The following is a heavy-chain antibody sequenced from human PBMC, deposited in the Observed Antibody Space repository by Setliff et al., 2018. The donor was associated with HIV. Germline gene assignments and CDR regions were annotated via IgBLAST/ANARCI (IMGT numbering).Heavy chain of an antibody. CDR2: IPASGEST. CDR1: GFSFRTYA. CDR3: ASRYNSPSRPFDF. J-gene: IGHJ4*02. D-gene: IGHD3-9*01. Sequence: GGSLRLSCAASGFSFRTYAMSWVRQSPGQGLEWISSIPASGESTYYSDSVKGRFTISRDNSKNTLYLQMNSLRDEDTAIYYCASRYNSPSRPFDFWGQGTLVTVSS. V-gene: IGHV3-23*01.